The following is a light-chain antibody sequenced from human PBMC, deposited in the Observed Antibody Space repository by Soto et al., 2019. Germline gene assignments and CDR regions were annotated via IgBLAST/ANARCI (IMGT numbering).Light chain of an antibody. J-gene: IGLJ1*01. CDR2: GDN. Sequence: SVLTQPPSVSGAPGQSVAISCTGSSSNIGAEYDVHWYQQLPGTAPKRLIYGDNNRPSGVPDRFSGSKSGTSASLAITGLQPEGEADYYCQSYDSSLTTFVFGTGTKVTVL. CDR1: SSNIGAEYD. CDR3: QSYDSSLTTFV. V-gene: IGLV1-40*01.